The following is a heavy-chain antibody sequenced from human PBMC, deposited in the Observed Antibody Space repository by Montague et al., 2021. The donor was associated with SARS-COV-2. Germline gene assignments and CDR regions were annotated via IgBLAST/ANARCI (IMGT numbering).Heavy chain of an antibody. CDR1: GDSITNTRYF. D-gene: IGHD1-26*01. CDR2: IYHNGKT. J-gene: IGHJ4*02. CDR3: ARTSASSDY. V-gene: IGHV4-39*01. Sequence: SETLSLTCNVSGDSITNTRYFWGWIRQPPGKALEWIGSIYHNGKTYYNPALERRALMSIDTSKNQFSLRLSSVIASDTAVYYCARTSASSDYWGQGALVTVS.